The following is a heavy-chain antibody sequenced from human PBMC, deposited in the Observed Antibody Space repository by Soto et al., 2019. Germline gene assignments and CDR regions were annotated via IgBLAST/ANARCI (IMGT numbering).Heavy chain of an antibody. CDR2: IGSSSSYI. V-gene: IGHV3-21*01. D-gene: IGHD3-16*01. Sequence: EVQLVESGGGLVKPGGSLRLSCAASGFTFSSYSMNWVRQAPGKGLEWVSSIGSSSSYIYYADSVKGRFTISRDNAKNSLYLQMNSLRAEDTAVYYCASQGGLNYYWGQGTLVTVSS. J-gene: IGHJ4*02. CDR3: ASQGGLNYY. CDR1: GFTFSSYS.